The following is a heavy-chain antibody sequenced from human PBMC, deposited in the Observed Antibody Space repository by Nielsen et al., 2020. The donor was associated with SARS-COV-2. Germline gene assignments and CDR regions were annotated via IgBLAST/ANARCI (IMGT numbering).Heavy chain of an antibody. CDR3: ARVGFYGDPEYLDY. V-gene: IGHV3-7*01. Sequence: GESLKISCVVSGFNFRGYWMTWVRQAPGKGLEWVGNIKIDGSEKYYVDSVKGRFTISRDNARNTLYLQMNSLRVEDTAVYYCARVGFYGDPEYLDYWGPGTLVTVSS. CDR1: GFNFRGYW. D-gene: IGHD4-17*01. J-gene: IGHJ4*02. CDR2: IKIDGSEK.